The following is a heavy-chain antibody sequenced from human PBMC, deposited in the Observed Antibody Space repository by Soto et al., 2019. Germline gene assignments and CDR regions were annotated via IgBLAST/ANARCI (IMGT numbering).Heavy chain of an antibody. CDR2: VNPNNGDT. V-gene: IGHV1-8*01. J-gene: IGHJ4*02. Sequence: QVQLVQSGAELKKPGASVKVSCKASGYTFSNYDMNWVRQATGQGPEWIGWVNPNNGDTGYAQKFQGRVTLTTDISTTTAYMGLTSLRSEETAIYYCAKVSRKGSAIDFDYWGQGTLITVSS. CDR3: AKVSRKGSAIDFDY. CDR1: GYTFSNYD. D-gene: IGHD3-10*01.